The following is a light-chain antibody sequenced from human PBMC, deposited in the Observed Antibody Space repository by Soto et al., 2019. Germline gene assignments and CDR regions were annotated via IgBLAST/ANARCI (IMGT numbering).Light chain of an antibody. CDR1: SSNIGSNT. J-gene: IGLJ2*01. Sequence: QSVLTQPPSSSGTTGQRVTISCSGSSSNIGSNTISWYQQFPGTPPKLLIYSNDQRPSGVPDRFSGSKSGTSASLAISGLQSEVEADYYCAAWDDSLNGVVFGGGTKLTVL. CDR3: AAWDDSLNGVV. CDR2: SND. V-gene: IGLV1-44*01.